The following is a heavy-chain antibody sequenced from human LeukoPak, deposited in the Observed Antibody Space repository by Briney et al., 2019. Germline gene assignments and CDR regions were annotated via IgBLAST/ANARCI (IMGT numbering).Heavy chain of an antibody. J-gene: IGHJ4*02. CDR3: ARDQRGYSYGYPVPQYYFDY. D-gene: IGHD5-18*01. Sequence: SETLSLTCTVSGGSISSSSYYWGWIRQPPGKGLEWIGSIYYSGSTYYNPSLKSRVTISLDTSKKYFSLKLRSVTAADTAVYYCARDQRGYSYGYPVPQYYFDYWGQGTLVTVSS. CDR2: IYYSGST. CDR1: GGSISSSSYY. V-gene: IGHV4-39*07.